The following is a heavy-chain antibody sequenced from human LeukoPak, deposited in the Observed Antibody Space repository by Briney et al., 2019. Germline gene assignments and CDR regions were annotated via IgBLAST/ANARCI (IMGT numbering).Heavy chain of an antibody. V-gene: IGHV3-23*01. J-gene: IGHJ6*03. CDR2: ISGSGIST. D-gene: IGHD2-8*01. Sequence: GGSLRLSCAASGFTFSSYAMSWVRQAPGKGLEWVSDISGSGISTYYADSVKGRFTISRDNSKNALYLQMNSLRAEDTAVYYCANGYCTNGVCYPYYYYYMDVWGKGTTVTVSS. CDR1: GFTFSSYA. CDR3: ANGYCTNGVCYPYYYYYMDV.